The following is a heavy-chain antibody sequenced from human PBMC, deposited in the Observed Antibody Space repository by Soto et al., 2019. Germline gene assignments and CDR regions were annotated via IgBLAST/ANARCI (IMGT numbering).Heavy chain of an antibody. CDR1: GFTFSSYW. CDR3: ARGLRNYYAMDV. CDR2: INGDGSST. Sequence: EVQLMESGGGLVQPGGSLRLSCAASGFTFSSYWMHWVRQAPGKGLVWVSRINGDGSSTFYADSVRGRFTVSRDNARDTLFLQINSLRAEDTAVYFCARGLRNYYAMDVWGQGTTVTVSS. J-gene: IGHJ6*02. V-gene: IGHV3-74*01.